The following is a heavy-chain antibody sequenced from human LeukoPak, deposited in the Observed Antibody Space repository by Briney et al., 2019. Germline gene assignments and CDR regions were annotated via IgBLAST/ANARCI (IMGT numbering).Heavy chain of an antibody. CDR3: AKDSGSYDSADY. CDR2: ISYDGSNK. CDR1: GFTVSSYC. V-gene: IGHV3-30*18. Sequence: PGRSLRLSCAASGFTVSSYCMHWVRQAPGKGLEWVAVISYDGSNKYYADSVKGRFTISRDNSKNTLYLQMNSLRAEDTAVYYCAKDSGSYDSADYWGQGTLVTVSS. J-gene: IGHJ4*02. D-gene: IGHD1-26*01.